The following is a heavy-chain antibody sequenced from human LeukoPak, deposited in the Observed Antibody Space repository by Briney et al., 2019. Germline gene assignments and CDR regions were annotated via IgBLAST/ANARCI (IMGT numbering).Heavy chain of an antibody. Sequence: SETLSLTCSVSGMSISSYYWTWIRQPAGKGLEWIGRIFTSGSTSYNPSLTSRVTMSVDTSKNQFSLTLTSVTAADTAVYYCARARRYCDGDCSSGVYWYFDLWGRGTLVTVSP. D-gene: IGHD2-21*02. J-gene: IGHJ2*01. V-gene: IGHV4-4*07. CDR1: GMSISSYY. CDR2: IFTSGST. CDR3: ARARRYCDGDCSSGVYWYFDL.